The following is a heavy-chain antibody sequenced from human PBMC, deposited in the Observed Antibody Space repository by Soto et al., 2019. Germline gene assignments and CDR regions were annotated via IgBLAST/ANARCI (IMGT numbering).Heavy chain of an antibody. Sequence: GGSLRLSCAASGFTFSSYGMHWVRQAPGKGLEWVAVISYDGSNKYYADPVKGRFTISRDNSKNPLYLQMNSLRVEDTAVYYCARGVVAPGDYWGQGTLVTVSS. D-gene: IGHD2-21*01. CDR2: ISYDGSNK. CDR1: GFTFSSYG. V-gene: IGHV3-30*03. CDR3: ARGVVAPGDY. J-gene: IGHJ4*02.